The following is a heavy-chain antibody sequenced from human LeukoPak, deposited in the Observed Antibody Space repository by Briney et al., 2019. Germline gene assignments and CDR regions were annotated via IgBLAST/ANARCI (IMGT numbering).Heavy chain of an antibody. D-gene: IGHD3-3*01. Sequence: SETLSLTCTVSGGSISSSSDYWGWIRQPPGKGLEWIGSIYYSGSTYYNPSLKSRGTISVDTSKNQFSLKLSSVTDADTAVYYSARLAGTIFGVVTHQYYYYYMDVWGKGTTVTVSS. V-gene: IGHV4-39*01. CDR1: GGSISSSSDY. CDR3: ARLAGTIFGVVTHQYYYYYMDV. J-gene: IGHJ6*03. CDR2: IYYSGST.